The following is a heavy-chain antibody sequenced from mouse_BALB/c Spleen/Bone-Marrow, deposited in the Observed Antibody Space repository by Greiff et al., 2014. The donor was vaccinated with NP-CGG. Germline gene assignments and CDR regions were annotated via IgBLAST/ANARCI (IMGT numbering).Heavy chain of an antibody. D-gene: IGHD1-1*02. CDR1: GFTFSDYY. V-gene: IGHV5-4*02. Sequence: EVKVIESGGGLVKPGGSLKLSCAASGFTFSDYYMYWVRQTPEKRLEWVATISDGGCYTYYPDSVKGRFTISRDNAKNNLYLQMSSLKSEDTAMYYCARSGERYGAMDYWGQGTSVTVFS. J-gene: IGHJ4*01. CDR2: ISDGGCYT. CDR3: ARSGERYGAMDY.